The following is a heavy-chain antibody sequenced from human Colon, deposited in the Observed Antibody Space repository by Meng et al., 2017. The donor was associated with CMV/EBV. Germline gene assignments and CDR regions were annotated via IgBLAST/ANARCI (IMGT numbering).Heavy chain of an antibody. J-gene: IGHJ4*02. CDR1: GGSISGYD. CDR3: VRDKSNRLDF. V-gene: IGHV4-59*01. CDR2: IYYKGGNGGT. D-gene: IGHD1-14*01. Sequence: QVQAQESGPGLLKPSDTLSLTCIVSGGSISGYDWNWIRQSPGKGLEWIGYIYYKGGNGGTYYNPSLKSRVTMSVDTSKNQFSLKMTSVTAADTAVYYCVRDKSNRLDFWGQGTLVTVSS.